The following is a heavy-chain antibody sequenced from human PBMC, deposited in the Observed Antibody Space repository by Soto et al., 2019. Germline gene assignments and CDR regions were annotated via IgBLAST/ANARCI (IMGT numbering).Heavy chain of an antibody. CDR1: GFTLSSYW. CDR2: IKQDGSEK. Sequence: GGSLRLSCAASGFTLSSYWMNWVRQAPGKGLEWVANIKQDGSEKYYADSVKGRFTISRDNAKNSLYLQMNSLRAEDTAVYYCARDPGYSSSLSAFDIWGQGTMVTVSS. V-gene: IGHV3-7*01. J-gene: IGHJ3*02. D-gene: IGHD6-13*01. CDR3: ARDPGYSSSLSAFDI.